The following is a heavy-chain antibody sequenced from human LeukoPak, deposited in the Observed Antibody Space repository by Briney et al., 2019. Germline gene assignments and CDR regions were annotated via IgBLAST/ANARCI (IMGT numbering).Heavy chain of an antibody. D-gene: IGHD3-22*01. J-gene: IGHJ4*02. V-gene: IGHV4-39*07. CDR3: ARECYYDSRPFFDK. CDR1: GGSISSRSYY. CDR2: IYHSGSS. Sequence: SETLSLTCTISGGSISSRSYYWGWIRQPPGKGLEWIGSIYHSGSSYYNPSLKSRVTISEDTSKNQFSLKLRSVTAADTAVYYCARECYYDSRPFFDKWGQGTLVTVSS.